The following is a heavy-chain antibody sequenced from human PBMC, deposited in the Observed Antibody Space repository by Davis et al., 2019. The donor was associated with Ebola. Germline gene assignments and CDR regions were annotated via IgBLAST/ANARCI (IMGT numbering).Heavy chain of an antibody. CDR3: ASERKQQLAWFDP. CDR2: IYYSGGT. CDR1: GGSISSSSYY. D-gene: IGHD6-13*01. V-gene: IGHV4-39*01. J-gene: IGHJ5*02. Sequence: MPGGSLRLSCTVSGGSISSSSYYWGWIRQPPGKGLEWIGTIYYSGGTYYNPSLKSRVTISVDTSKNQFSLNLSSVTAADTAVYYCASERKQQLAWFDPWGQGTLVTVSS.